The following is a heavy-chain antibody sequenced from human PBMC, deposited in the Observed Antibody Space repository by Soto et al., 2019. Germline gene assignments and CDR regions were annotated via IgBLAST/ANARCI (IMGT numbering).Heavy chain of an antibody. CDR3: ARENSYFDY. V-gene: IGHV1-18*01. J-gene: IGHJ4*02. CDR1: DYTFRHFG. Sequence: QIQLLQSGAEVKKPGASVKVTCKASDYTFRHFGISWVRQAPGQGLEWMGWISAYNANANYAQKFQGRLTMTADTSTSTAYMELRSLRSDDTAVYYCARENSYFDYWGQGTLVTVSS. CDR2: ISAYNANA.